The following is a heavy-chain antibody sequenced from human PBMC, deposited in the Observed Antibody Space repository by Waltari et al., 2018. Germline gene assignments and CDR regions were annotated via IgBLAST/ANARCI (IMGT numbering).Heavy chain of an antibody. CDR2: MNPNSGNT. V-gene: IGHV1-8*03. CDR3: ARGTRIVVVPAASYYFDY. CDR1: GYTFTSYD. Sequence: QVQLVQSGAEVKKPGASVKVSCKASGYTFTSYDINWVRQATGQGLEWMGWMNPNSGNTGYAQKFQGRVTITRNTSISTAYMELSSLRSEDTAVYYCARGTRIVVVPAASYYFDYWGQGTLVTVSS. D-gene: IGHD2-2*01. J-gene: IGHJ4*02.